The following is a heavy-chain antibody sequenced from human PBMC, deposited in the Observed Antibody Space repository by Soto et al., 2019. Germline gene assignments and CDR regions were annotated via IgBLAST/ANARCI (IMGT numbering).Heavy chain of an antibody. Sequence: SQSLSLPFAATWDSASSNCPGCSCIRQAPSSGLEWLGRTYYRSKWYDEYAVSVRGRITINPDTSKNQYSLQLNSVTPEDTAVYFCARGEQYSGRIFDYWGQGTLVTVSS. D-gene: IGHD1-26*01. CDR2: TYYRSKWYD. CDR3: ARGEQYSGRIFDY. J-gene: IGHJ4*01. V-gene: IGHV6-1*01. CDR1: WDSASSNCPG.